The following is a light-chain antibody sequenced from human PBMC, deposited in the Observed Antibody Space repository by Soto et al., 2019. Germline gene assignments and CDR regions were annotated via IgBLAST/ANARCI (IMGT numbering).Light chain of an antibody. V-gene: IGKV3-15*01. CDR2: DTS. CDR3: QQYDNWPPRWT. Sequence: EIVMTQSPATLSVSPGERVTLSCRASQSVKNNLTWYQQKPGQAPRLLIYDTSTRATGIPARFSGSGSGTEFTLSIGSLQSEDFAIYYCQQYDNWPPRWTFGQGTKVDIK. CDR1: QSVKNN. J-gene: IGKJ2*01.